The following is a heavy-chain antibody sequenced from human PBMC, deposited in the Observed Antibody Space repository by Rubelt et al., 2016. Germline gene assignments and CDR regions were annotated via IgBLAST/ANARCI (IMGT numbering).Heavy chain of an antibody. CDR2: IYYSGST. CDR1: GGSISSSSYY. D-gene: IGHD3-3*01. Sequence: QLQLQESGPGLVKPSETLSITCTVSGGSISSSSYYWGWIRQPPGKGLEGIGSIYYSGSTYSNPSLKSRVTISVDTSKNQFSLKLSSVTAADTAVYYCARGRFLEWLPPDYWGQGTLDTVSS. V-gene: IGHV4-39*01. J-gene: IGHJ4*02. CDR3: ARGRFLEWLPPDY.